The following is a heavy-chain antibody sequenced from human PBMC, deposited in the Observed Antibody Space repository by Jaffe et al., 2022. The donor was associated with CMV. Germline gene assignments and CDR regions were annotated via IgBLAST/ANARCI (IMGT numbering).Heavy chain of an antibody. V-gene: IGHV4-59*01. Sequence: VQLQESGPGLVKPSETLSLTCTVSGDSISTYYWSWIRQSPGKGLEWIGYIYHTGSTKYGPSLKSRVTISLDSSKNQFSLKLSSVTAADTAIYYCARGTGRVGGRPVDFDFWGQGTLVTVSS. CDR2: IYHTGST. D-gene: IGHD6-6*01. CDR1: GDSISTYY. CDR3: ARGTGRVGGRPVDFDF. J-gene: IGHJ4*02.